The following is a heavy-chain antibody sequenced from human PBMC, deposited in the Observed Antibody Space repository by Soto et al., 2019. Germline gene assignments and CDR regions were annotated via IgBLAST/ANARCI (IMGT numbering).Heavy chain of an antibody. CDR1: GYTFTSYG. CDR3: AREAPPVDY. CDR2: IRAYNGNT. Sequence: QVQLVQSGTEVKKPGASVKVSCKASGYTFTSYGISWVRQAPGQGLEWMGWIRAYNGNTNYAQKLQSRLTMTTDTATSTGDMKLRSLRSADTAVYYCAREAPPVDYWGQGTLVTGSS. V-gene: IGHV1-18*01. J-gene: IGHJ4*02. D-gene: IGHD4-17*01.